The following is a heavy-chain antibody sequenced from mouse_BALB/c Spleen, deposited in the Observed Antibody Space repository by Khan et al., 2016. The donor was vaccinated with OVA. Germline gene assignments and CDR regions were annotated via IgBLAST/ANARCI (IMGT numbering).Heavy chain of an antibody. CDR2: IWSGGGP. J-gene: IGHJ3*01. CDR1: GFSLTSYD. Sequence: VQLKESGPGLVAPSQSLSITCTVTGFSLTSYDISWIRQPPGNGLQWLGVIWSGGGPNHNSAFMSRLSISKDNSKSQVFLQMNSLQTDATAMSYCDRAGYNDWFAYWGRGTLVTVSA. D-gene: IGHD1-3*01. V-gene: IGHV2-9-2*01. CDR3: DRAGYNDWFAY.